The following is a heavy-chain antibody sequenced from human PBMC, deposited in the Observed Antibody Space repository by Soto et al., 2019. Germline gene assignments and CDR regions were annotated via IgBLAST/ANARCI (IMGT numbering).Heavy chain of an antibody. V-gene: IGHV4-38-2*02. CDR3: AREGGSSCHRNFDY. CDR1: VYSISSCSY. J-gene: IGHJ4*02. Sequence: PWWSLTLSCAFSVYSISSCSYCWCLRPPPGKGLEWFESIHHSGSTYYNPSLKCRVTISVDTSKNQFSLKLSSVTAADTAVYYCAREGGSSCHRNFDYWGQGTLVTVSS. CDR2: IHHSGST. D-gene: IGHD6-13*01.